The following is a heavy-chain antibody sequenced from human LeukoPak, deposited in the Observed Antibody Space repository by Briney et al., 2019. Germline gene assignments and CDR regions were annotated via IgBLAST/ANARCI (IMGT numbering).Heavy chain of an antibody. CDR3: ARSGSKVMTAINF. D-gene: IGHD2-21*02. Sequence: PSETLSLTCTVSGGSISSYYWSWIRQPPGKGLEWIGYIYYSGSTNYNPSFKSRVTISVDTSNNHFSLKLSSVTAADTAVYYCARSGSKVMTAINFWGQGTLVTVSS. V-gene: IGHV4-59*01. J-gene: IGHJ4*02. CDR1: GGSISSYY. CDR2: IYYSGST.